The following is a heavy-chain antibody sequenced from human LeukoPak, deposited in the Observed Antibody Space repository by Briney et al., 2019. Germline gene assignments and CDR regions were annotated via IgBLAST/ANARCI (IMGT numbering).Heavy chain of an antibody. V-gene: IGHV3-15*01. CDR3: TTDPASNWDFY. J-gene: IGHJ4*02. Sequence: GGSLRLSCAASGFTFSSYGMHWVRQAPGKGLEWVGRIKSKTDGGTTDYAAPVKGRFTISRDDSKNTLYLQMNSLKTEDTAVYYCTTDPASNWDFYWGQGTLVTVSS. CDR1: GFTFSSYG. CDR2: IKSKTDGGTT. D-gene: IGHD7-27*01.